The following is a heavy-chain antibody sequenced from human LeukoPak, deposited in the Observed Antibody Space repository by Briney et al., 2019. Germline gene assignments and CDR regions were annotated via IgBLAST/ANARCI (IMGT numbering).Heavy chain of an antibody. CDR3: AREAGSGYDWGNLDY. D-gene: IGHD5-12*01. Sequence: GGSLRLSCAASGFTFSDSYMRWIRHAPGKGVEGVSYISSSSSDTNYADSVKGRFTISRDNAKNSLYLQMNSLRAEDTAAYYCAREAGSGYDWGNLDYWGQGTLVTVSS. CDR1: GFTFSDSY. CDR2: ISSSSSDT. V-gene: IGHV3-11*05. J-gene: IGHJ4*02.